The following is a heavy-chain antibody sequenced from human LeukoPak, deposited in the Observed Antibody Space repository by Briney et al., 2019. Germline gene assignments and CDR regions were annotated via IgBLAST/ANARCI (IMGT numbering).Heavy chain of an antibody. CDR3: ARHNRYYYMDV. D-gene: IGHD1-14*01. CDR2: IYQSGST. J-gene: IGHJ6*03. CDR1: GYSISSGYY. Sequence: SSETLSLTCAVSGYSISSGYYWGWIRQPPGKGLEWIGSIYQSGSTYYNPSLKSRVTISVDTSKNQFSLKLSSVTAADTAVYYCARHNRYYYMDVWGKGTTVTVSS. V-gene: IGHV4-38-2*01.